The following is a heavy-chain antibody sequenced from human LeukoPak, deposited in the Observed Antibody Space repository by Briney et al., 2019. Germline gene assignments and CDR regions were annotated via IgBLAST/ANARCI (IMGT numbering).Heavy chain of an antibody. J-gene: IGHJ4*02. D-gene: IGHD4-17*01. CDR1: GGSISRTGHY. CDR3: ARSATVTTGYFDY. Sequence: PSETLSLTCSVSGGSISRTGHYWGWIRQSPEKGLDWIGSIYSNGNTYYNPSVKSRVTMSVDTSKNQFSLKLTSMTAAETAVYYCARSATVTTGYFDYWGQGALVTVSS. CDR2: IYSNGNT. V-gene: IGHV4-39*07.